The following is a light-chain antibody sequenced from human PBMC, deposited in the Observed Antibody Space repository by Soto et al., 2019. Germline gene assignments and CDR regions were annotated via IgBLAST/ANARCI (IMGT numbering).Light chain of an antibody. J-gene: IGLJ2*01. Sequence: QSALTQPASVSGSPGQSITSSCTGTSSDIGVYNFVSWYQQHPGKAPKLMIYDVNLRPSGVSDRFSGSKSGNTASLTISGLQAEDEAHYYCSSYATSTVFGGGTKLTVL. V-gene: IGLV2-14*01. CDR2: DVN. CDR1: SSDIGVYNF. CDR3: SSYATSTV.